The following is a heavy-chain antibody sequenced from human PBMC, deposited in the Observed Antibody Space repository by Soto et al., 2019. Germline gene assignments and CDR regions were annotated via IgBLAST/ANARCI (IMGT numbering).Heavy chain of an antibody. D-gene: IGHD3-10*01. CDR3: AKNDRLLLWFGEFNPPDY. Sequence: SLRLSCAASGFTFSSYGMHWVRQAPGKGLEWVAVISYDGSNKYYADSVKGRFTISRDNSKNTLYLQMNSLRAEDTAVYYCAKNDRLLLWFGEFNPPDYWGQGTLVTVSS. CDR1: GFTFSSYG. J-gene: IGHJ4*02. CDR2: ISYDGSNK. V-gene: IGHV3-30*18.